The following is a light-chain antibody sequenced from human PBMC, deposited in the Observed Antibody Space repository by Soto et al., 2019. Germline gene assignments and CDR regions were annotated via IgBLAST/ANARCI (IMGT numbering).Light chain of an antibody. CDR1: QSISTY. CDR3: QQSYSSPVT. Sequence: DIQMTQSPSSLSAPVGDRVTITCRASQSISTYLNWYQQKPGKAPKVLIYAASSLQGGVPSRFSGSGSGTDFTLTISTPQPEDFAAYYCQQSYSSPVTFGGGTKVDIK. V-gene: IGKV1-39*01. CDR2: AAS. J-gene: IGKJ4*01.